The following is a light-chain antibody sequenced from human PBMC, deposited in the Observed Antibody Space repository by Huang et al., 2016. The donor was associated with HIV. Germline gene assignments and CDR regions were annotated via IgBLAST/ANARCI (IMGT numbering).Light chain of an antibody. V-gene: IGKV1-16*01. CDR1: QDICNY. CDR3: QHYKTYPLT. CDR2: AAS. Sequence: DIQMIQSLSSLSASVGERVTITCRASQDICNYLVWFQQKPGKAPKSLIYAASTLQTGVPSRFSGRGSGTDFTLTINSLQPEDFATYYCQHYKTYPLTFGQGTKLEIK. J-gene: IGKJ2*01.